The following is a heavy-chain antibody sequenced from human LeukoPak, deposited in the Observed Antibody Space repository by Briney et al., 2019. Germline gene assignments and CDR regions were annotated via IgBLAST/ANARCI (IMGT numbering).Heavy chain of an antibody. J-gene: IGHJ4*02. CDR1: GGSISSSNW. CDR2: IYYSGST. V-gene: IGHV4-39*01. Sequence: PSETLSLTCAVSGGSISSSNWWSWVRQPPGKGLEWIGSIYYSGSTYYNPSLKSRVTISVDTSKNQFSLKLSSVTAADTAVYYCARVYSGYVKRFDYWGQGTLVTVSS. D-gene: IGHD5-12*01. CDR3: ARVYSGYVKRFDY.